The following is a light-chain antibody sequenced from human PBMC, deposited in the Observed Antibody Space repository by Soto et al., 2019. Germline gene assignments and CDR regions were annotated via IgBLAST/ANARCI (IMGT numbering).Light chain of an antibody. J-gene: IGKJ3*01. CDR1: QSISSY. CDR3: QQSYSSF. Sequence: DIQMTQSPSSLSASVGDRVTITCRASQSISSYLNWYQQKPGKAPKLLIYAASSLQSGVPSRFSGSGSGTDFTLTISSLQPEDFATYYCQQSYSSFFVPGTKVDIK. CDR2: AAS. V-gene: IGKV1-39*01.